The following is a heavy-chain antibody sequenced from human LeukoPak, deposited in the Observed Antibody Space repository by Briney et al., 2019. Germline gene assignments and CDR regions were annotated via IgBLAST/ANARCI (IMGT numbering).Heavy chain of an antibody. CDR1: GGSISSYY. CDR3: ASQPRYCSGGSCSDAFDI. D-gene: IGHD2-15*01. CDR2: IYYSGST. J-gene: IGHJ3*02. Sequence: SETLSLTCTVSGGSISSYYWSWIRQPPGKGLEWIGYIYYSGSTNYNPSLKSRVTISVDTSKNQFSLKLSSVTAADAAVYYCASQPRYCSGGSCSDAFDIWGQGTMVTVSS. V-gene: IGHV4-59*01.